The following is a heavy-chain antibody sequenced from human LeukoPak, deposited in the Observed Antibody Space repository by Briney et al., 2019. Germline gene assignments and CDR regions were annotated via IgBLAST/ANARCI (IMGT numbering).Heavy chain of an antibody. D-gene: IGHD3-22*01. J-gene: IGHJ1*01. CDR2: IKSDGST. CDR1: GFTFSSYW. V-gene: IGHV3-74*01. Sequence: GGSLRLSCAASGFTFSSYWMHWVRQAPGKGLVWVSRIKSDGSTRYADSVKGRFTISRDDAKNTVSLQMTSLRAEDTGVYYCARAPTEIGGYYPEYFRHWGQGTLVIVSS. CDR3: ARAPTEIGGYYPEYFRH.